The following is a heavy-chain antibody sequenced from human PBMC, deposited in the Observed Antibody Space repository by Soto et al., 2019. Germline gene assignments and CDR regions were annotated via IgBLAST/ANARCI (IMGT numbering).Heavy chain of an antibody. Sequence: GGSLRLSCAAYGFTFDDYAMHWVRQAQGKGLEWVSGISWNSGSIGYADSVKGRFTISRDNAKNSLYLQMNSLRAEDTALYYCAKGLSSGYYLFYFDYWGQGTLVTVSS. J-gene: IGHJ4*02. CDR2: ISWNSGSI. CDR1: GFTFDDYA. CDR3: AKGLSSGYYLFYFDY. D-gene: IGHD3-22*01. V-gene: IGHV3-9*01.